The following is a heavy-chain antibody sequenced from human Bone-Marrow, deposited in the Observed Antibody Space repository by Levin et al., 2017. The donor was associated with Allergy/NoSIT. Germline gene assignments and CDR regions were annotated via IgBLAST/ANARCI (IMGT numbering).Heavy chain of an antibody. V-gene: IGHV1-46*01. J-gene: IGHJ4*02. CDR3: ARDLLLHCAGGGCYYVDY. D-gene: IGHD2-8*02. Sequence: GESLKISCKASGYTFINHYMHWLRQAPGQGPEWMGIINSSGGSTNYAQKFQGRVTMTRDTSTSTVYMELSSLSSEDTAVYYCARDLLLHCAGGGCYYVDYWGQGTLVTVSS. CDR2: INSSGGST. CDR1: GYTFINHY.